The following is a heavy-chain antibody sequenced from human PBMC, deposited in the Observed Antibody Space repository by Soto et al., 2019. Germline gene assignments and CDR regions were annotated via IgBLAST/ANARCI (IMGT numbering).Heavy chain of an antibody. Sequence: GGSLTLCCASSGFPFSSYAMSWVRPAPGKGLEWVSAISGSGGSTYYADSVKGRFTISRDNSKNTLYLQMNSLRAEDTAVYYCAKPREAYGSGSYYGYWGQGTLVTVSS. D-gene: IGHD3-10*01. J-gene: IGHJ4*02. V-gene: IGHV3-23*01. CDR3: AKPREAYGSGSYYGY. CDR2: ISGSGGST. CDR1: GFPFSSYA.